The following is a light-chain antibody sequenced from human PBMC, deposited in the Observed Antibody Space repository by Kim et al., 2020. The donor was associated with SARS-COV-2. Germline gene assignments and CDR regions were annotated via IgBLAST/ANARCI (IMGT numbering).Light chain of an antibody. J-gene: IGLJ3*02. CDR3: QVWDSSSDHRV. Sequence: SYELTQPPSVSVAPGKTARITCEGNNIGSKSVHWYQQKPGQAPVLVIYYDSDRPSGIPERFSGSNSGNTATLTISRVEAGDEADYYCQVWDSSSDHRVFGGGTADRP. V-gene: IGLV3-21*04. CDR2: YDS. CDR1: NIGSKS.